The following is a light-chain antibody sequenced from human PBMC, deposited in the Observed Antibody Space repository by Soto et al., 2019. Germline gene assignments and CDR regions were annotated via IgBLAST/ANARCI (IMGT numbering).Light chain of an antibody. CDR2: GAS. CDR1: RDISNS. Sequence: DIQMTQSPSSVSASVGDRLTITCRASRDISNSLAWYQQTPGKAPKLLLRGASSLHRGVPSRFSGGGAGTEFTLTISSLQPEDFETYSCQQNSAFPRTFGQGTKVDIK. J-gene: IGKJ1*01. V-gene: IGKV1-12*01. CDR3: QQNSAFPRT.